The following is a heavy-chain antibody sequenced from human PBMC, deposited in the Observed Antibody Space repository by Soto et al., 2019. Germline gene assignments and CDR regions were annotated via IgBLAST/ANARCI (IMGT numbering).Heavy chain of an antibody. CDR2: ISPFNGNT. CDR1: GYPFNHYG. CDR3: AFGEESRYYYHGMDV. V-gene: IGHV1-18*01. Sequence: ASVKVSCKSSGYPFNHYGITWIRQARGQGLEWMGWISPFNGNTNYGQTLQGRVTLTTETSTSTVYMELRSLRSDDTAVYYCAFGEESRYYYHGMDVWGQGTTVTVSS. J-gene: IGHJ6*02. D-gene: IGHD3-10*01.